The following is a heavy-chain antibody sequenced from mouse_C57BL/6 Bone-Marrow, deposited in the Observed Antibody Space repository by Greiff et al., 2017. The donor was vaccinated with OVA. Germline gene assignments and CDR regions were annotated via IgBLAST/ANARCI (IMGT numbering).Heavy chain of an antibody. CDR1: GFTFSSYT. V-gene: IGHV5-9*01. D-gene: IGHD1-1*01. CDR2: ISGGGGNT. CDR3: ARQGYYGSSSYWYFDV. Sequence: EVQLVESGGGLVKPGGSLKLSCAASGFTFSSYTMSWVRQTPEKRLEWVATISGGGGNTYYPDSVKGRFTISRDNAKNTLYLQMSSLRSEDTALYYCARQGYYGSSSYWYFDVWGTGTTVTVSS. J-gene: IGHJ1*03.